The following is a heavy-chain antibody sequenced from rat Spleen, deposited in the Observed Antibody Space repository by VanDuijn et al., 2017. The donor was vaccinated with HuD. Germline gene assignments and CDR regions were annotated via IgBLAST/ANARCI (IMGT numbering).Heavy chain of an antibody. CDR3: ARHDIYNNYGWFAD. CDR2: ISYDGGST. Sequence: EVQLVESGGGLVQPGRSKKLSCAASGFTFSDYGMAWVFQAPTKGLEWVASISYDGGSTYYRDSVKGRFTISRDNAKRTLYLQMDSLRSEDTATYYCARHDIYNNYGWFADLGQGTLVTVSS. V-gene: IGHV5-20*01. D-gene: IGHD1-10*01. CDR1: GFTFSDYG. J-gene: IGHJ3*01.